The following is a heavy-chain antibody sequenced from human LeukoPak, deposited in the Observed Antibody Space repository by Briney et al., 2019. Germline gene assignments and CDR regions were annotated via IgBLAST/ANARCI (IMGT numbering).Heavy chain of an antibody. Sequence: GGSLRLSCAASGFTFSSYAMSWVRQAPVKVLEWVSAISGSGGSTYYADSVKGRFTISRDNSKNTLYLQMNSLRAEDTAVYYCPKGRGLIECVALDIWGQGTMVTVSS. CDR2: ISGSGGST. CDR1: GFTFSSYA. CDR3: PKGRGLIECVALDI. J-gene: IGHJ3*02. V-gene: IGHV3-23*01.